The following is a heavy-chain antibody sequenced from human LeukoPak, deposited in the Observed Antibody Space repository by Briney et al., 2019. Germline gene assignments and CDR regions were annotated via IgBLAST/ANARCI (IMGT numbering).Heavy chain of an antibody. J-gene: IGHJ3*02. Sequence: ASVKVSCKASGYTFTSYYMHWLRQAPGQGLEWMGIINPSGGSTSYAQKFQGRVTTTRDTSTSTVYMELSSLRSEDTAVYYCARARAAAGLVDAFDIWGQGTMVTVSS. D-gene: IGHD6-13*01. CDR1: GYTFTSYY. V-gene: IGHV1-46*01. CDR3: ARARAAAGLVDAFDI. CDR2: INPSGGST.